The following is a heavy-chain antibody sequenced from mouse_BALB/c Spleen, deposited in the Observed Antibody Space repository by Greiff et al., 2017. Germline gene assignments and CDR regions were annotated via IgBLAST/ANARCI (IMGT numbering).Heavy chain of an antibody. V-gene: IGHV5-17*02. CDR1: GFTFSSFG. CDR3: ARENGGAMDY. J-gene: IGHJ4*01. CDR2: ISSGSSTI. Sequence: EVQGVESGGGLVQPGGSRKLSCAASGFTFSSFGMHWVRQAPEKGLEWVAYISSGSSTIYYADTVKGRFTISRDNPKNTLFLQMTSLRSEDTAMYYCARENGGAMDYWGQGTSVTVSS.